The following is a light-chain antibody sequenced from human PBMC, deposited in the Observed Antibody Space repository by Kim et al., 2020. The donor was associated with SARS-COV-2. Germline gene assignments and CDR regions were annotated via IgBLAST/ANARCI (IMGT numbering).Light chain of an antibody. CDR2: GDD. V-gene: IGLV6-57*03. J-gene: IGLJ2*01. CDR1: SGDIDANY. Sequence: PVTIPGSRSSGDIDANYVQWYQQRPGGAPTTVIYGDDQRPSWVSDRFSRSIDNSSNSASLTISGLRTEDEADYYCQSYNRDNVIFGGGTQLTVL. CDR3: QSYNRDNVI.